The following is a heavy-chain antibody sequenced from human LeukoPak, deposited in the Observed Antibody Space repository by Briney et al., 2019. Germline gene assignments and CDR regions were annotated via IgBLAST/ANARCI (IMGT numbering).Heavy chain of an antibody. V-gene: IGHV1-8*03. J-gene: IGHJ5*02. Sequence: ASVKVSCKASGYTFTSYDINWVRQATGQGLGWMGWMNPNSGNTGYAQKFQGRVTITRNTSISTAYMELSSLRSEDTAVYYCARGWFPFFTMTESDWFDPWGQGTLVTVSS. CDR3: ARGWFPFFTMTESDWFDP. CDR1: GYTFTSYD. CDR2: MNPNSGNT. D-gene: IGHD3-22*01.